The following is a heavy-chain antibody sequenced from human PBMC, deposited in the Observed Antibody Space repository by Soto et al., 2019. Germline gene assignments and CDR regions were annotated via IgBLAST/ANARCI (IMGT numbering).Heavy chain of an antibody. CDR1: GFSFRNYG. D-gene: IGHD4-4*01. CDR3: VKEKLYSNYEYYFDF. CDR2: ISWHSGTI. J-gene: IGHJ4*02. V-gene: IGHV3-9*01. Sequence: EVHLVESGGGLVQPGRSLRLSCAASGFSFRNYGMHWVRRVPGKGLEWVSGISWHSGTIGYADSVRGRFTISRDNAKNSLYLQMNSLRPEDTALYYCVKEKLYSNYEYYFDFWGQGTLVTVSS.